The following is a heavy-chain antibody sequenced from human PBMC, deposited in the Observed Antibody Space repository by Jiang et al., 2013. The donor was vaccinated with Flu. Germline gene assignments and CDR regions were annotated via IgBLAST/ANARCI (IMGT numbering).Heavy chain of an antibody. CDR3: ARHQGWELPGGGWFDP. Sequence: KSRVTISVDTSKNQFSLKLSSVTAADTAVYYCARHQGWELPGGGWFDPWGQGTLVTVSS. V-gene: IGHV4-59*08. J-gene: IGHJ5*02. D-gene: IGHD1-26*01.